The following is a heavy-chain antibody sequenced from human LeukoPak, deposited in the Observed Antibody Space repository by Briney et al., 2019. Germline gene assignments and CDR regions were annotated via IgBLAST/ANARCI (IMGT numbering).Heavy chain of an antibody. V-gene: IGHV4-39*01. CDR3: ARHSMAHYDSHVSRPHFDY. D-gene: IGHD3-22*01. CDR1: GGSISTGAYY. CDR2: IYYSGST. Sequence: SETLSLTCTVSGGSISTGAYYWAWIRQPPGKGLEWIGSIYYSGSTSYNPSLKSRVTISVDTSKNQFSLKPSSVTAADTAVYYCARHSMAHYDSHVSRPHFDYWGQGTLVSVSS. J-gene: IGHJ4*02.